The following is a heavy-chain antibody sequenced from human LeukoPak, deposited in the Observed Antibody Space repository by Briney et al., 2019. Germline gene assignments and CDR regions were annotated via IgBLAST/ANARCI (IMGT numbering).Heavy chain of an antibody. CDR3: ARDIVGVM. J-gene: IGHJ4*02. Sequence: SETLSLTCTVSGGSISSYYWSWIRQPPGKGLEWIGYIYYSGSTNYNPSLKSRVTISVDTSKNQFSLRLSSVCAADRAVYYCARDIVGVMWGQGTVVSVP. V-gene: IGHV4-59*01. CDR2: IYYSGST. CDR1: GGSISSYY. D-gene: IGHD1-26*01.